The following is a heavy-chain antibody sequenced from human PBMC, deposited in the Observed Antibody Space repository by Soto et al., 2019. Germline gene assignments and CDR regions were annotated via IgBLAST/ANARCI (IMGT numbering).Heavy chain of an antibody. Sequence: SETLSLTCAVSSGSISSSNWWSWVRQPPGKGLEWIGEIYHSGSTNYNPSLKSRVTISVDKSKNQFSLKLSSVTAADTAVYYCARVYYGSGSYYNYYYYMDVWGKGTTVTVSS. CDR3: ARVYYGSGSYYNYYYYMDV. CDR1: SGSISSSNW. CDR2: IYHSGST. D-gene: IGHD3-10*01. V-gene: IGHV4-4*02. J-gene: IGHJ6*03.